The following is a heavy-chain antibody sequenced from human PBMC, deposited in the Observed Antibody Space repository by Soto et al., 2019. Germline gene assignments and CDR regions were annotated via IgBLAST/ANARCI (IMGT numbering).Heavy chain of an antibody. J-gene: IGHJ4*02. CDR2: IIPFFGTA. V-gene: IGHV1-69*13. Sequence: SVKVSCKASGGTFSTFGISWVRQAPGQGLEWMGGIIPFFGTANFAQKFQDRVTITADESTSTVYMDLRSLRSEDTAIYYCARSPPMDSGDKYYFDFWGQGALVTVSS. CDR3: ARSPPMDSGDKYYFDF. D-gene: IGHD3-16*01. CDR1: GGTFSTFG.